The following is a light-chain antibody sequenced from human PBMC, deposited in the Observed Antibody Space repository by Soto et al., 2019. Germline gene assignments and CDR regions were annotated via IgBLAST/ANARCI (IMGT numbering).Light chain of an antibody. CDR1: QNIGTN. V-gene: IGKV3-15*01. J-gene: IGKJ2*01. CDR2: GAS. Sequence: EILMTQSPATLSVSPGERAILSCRASQNIGTNLVWYQQKPGQAPRLLLYGASTRATGVPARFSGSGSGTDFTLKISRVEAEDVGVYYCMQALQTPMYTFGQGTKLEIK. CDR3: MQALQTPMYT.